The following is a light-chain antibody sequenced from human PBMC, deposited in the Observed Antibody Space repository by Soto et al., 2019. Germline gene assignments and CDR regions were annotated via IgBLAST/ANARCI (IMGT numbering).Light chain of an antibody. CDR1: QSISSW. V-gene: IGKV1-5*03. CDR3: QQYNSQWT. J-gene: IGKJ1*01. CDR2: KAS. Sequence: DIQMTQSPSTLSASVGDRVTITCRASQSISSWLAWYRQKPGRAPKLLIYKASSLESGVPSRFSGSGSGTEFTLTISSLQPDDFATYYCQQYNSQWTFGQGTKVDIK.